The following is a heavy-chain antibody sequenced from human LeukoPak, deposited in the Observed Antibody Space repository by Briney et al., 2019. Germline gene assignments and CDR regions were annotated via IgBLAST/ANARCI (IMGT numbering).Heavy chain of an antibody. CDR2: ISGSGGAT. Sequence: PGGSLRLPCSASGFTFSSYAMRWVRQAPGKGLEYVSAISGSGGATYYADSVKGRFTISRDNSKNTLYLQMSSLRPEDTAVYYCVSLPRTTVTTSGDYWGQGTLVTVSS. J-gene: IGHJ4*02. D-gene: IGHD4-17*01. V-gene: IGHV3-64D*06. CDR3: VSLPRTTVTTSGDY. CDR1: GFTFSSYA.